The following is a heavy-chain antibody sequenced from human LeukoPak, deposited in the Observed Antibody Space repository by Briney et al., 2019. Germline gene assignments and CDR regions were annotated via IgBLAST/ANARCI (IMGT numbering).Heavy chain of an antibody. J-gene: IGHJ6*02. CDR3: AKDYRRHYYYYGMDV. CDR2: ISSSGSTI. V-gene: IGHV3-11*01. Sequence: GGSLRLSCAASGFTFSDYYMSWIRQAPGKGLEWVSYISSSGSTIYYADSVKGRFTISRDNAKNSLYLQMNSLRAEDTAVYYCAKDYRRHYYYYGMDVWGQGTTVTVSS. CDR1: GFTFSDYY.